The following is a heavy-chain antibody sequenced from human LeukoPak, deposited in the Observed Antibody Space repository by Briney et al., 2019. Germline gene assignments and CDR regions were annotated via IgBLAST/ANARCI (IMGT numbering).Heavy chain of an antibody. V-gene: IGHV1-18*01. J-gene: IGHJ6*02. D-gene: IGHD3-10*01. Sequence: GASVKVSCKASGYTFTNYGISWVRQAPGQGLEWMGWISAYNGNTNYAQRLQGRVTMTTDTSTSTAYMELRGLRSDDTAVYYCAREGYFGSGIDYYYGMDVWGQGTKVTVSS. CDR2: ISAYNGNT. CDR1: GYTFTNYG. CDR3: AREGYFGSGIDYYYGMDV.